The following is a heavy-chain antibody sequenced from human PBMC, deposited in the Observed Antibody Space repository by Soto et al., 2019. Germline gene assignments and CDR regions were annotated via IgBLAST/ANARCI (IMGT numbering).Heavy chain of an antibody. CDR2: ISAYNGNT. D-gene: IGHD3-10*01. CDR3: ARGGSGSYYNPNY. Sequence: GESLKISCEGSGYKFSSSRICSVQQAPGQGLEWMGWISAYNGNTNYAQKLQGRVTMTTDTSTSTAYMELRSLRSDDTAVYYCARGGSGSYYNPNYWGQGTLVTVSS. J-gene: IGHJ4*02. V-gene: IGHV1-18*04. CDR1: GYKFSSSR.